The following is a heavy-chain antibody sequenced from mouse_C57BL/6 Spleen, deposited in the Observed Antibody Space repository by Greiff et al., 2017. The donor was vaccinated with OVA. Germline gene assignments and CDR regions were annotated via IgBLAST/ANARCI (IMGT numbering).Heavy chain of an antibody. Sequence: EVKLVESGAELVRPGASVKLSCTASGFNIKDDYMHWVKQRPEQGLEWIGWIDPENGDTEYASKFQGKATITADTSSNTAYLQLSSLTSEDTAVYYCTRSTMVTTGDYWGQGTTLTVSS. CDR2: IDPENGDT. V-gene: IGHV14-4*01. D-gene: IGHD2-2*01. J-gene: IGHJ2*01. CDR3: TRSTMVTTGDY. CDR1: GFNIKDDY.